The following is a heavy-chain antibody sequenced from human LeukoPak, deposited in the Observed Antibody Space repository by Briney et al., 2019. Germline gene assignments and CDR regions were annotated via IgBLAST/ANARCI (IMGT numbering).Heavy chain of an antibody. CDR1: GGSFSGYY. D-gene: IGHD2-2*01. J-gene: IGHJ4*02. CDR3: ARGANCSSTSCLFDY. Sequence: SETLSLTCAVYGGSFSGYYWSWIRQPPGKGLEWIGEINHSGSTNYNPSLKSRVTISVDTSKNQFSLKLSSVTAADTAVYYCARGANCSSTSCLFDYWGQGTLVTVSS. CDR2: INHSGST. V-gene: IGHV4-34*01.